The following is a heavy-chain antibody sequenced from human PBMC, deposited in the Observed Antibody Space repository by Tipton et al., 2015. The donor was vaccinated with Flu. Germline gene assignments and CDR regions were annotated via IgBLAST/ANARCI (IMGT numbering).Heavy chain of an antibody. CDR1: GFTFSNYG. V-gene: IGHV3-33*01. CDR3: ARELGSDYFDY. D-gene: IGHD7-27*01. CDR2: IWYDGSNK. Sequence: SLRLSCAASGFTFSNYGMHWVAVIWYDGSNKYYADFVKGQFTISRDNSKNTVYLQMSSLRAEDTAVYYCARELGSDYFDYWGQGTLVTVSS. J-gene: IGHJ4*02.